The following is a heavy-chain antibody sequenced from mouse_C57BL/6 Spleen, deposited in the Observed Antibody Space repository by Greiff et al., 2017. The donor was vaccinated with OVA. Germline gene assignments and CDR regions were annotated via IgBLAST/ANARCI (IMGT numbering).Heavy chain of an antibody. D-gene: IGHD1-1*01. Sequence: VKLVESGPGLVAPSQSLSITCTVSGFSLTSYGVHWVRQPPGKGLEWLVVIWSDGSTTYNSALKSRLSISKDKSKSQVFLKRNSLQTDDTAMYYCARHLGGSSYVYAMDYWGQGTSVTVSS. CDR2: IWSDGST. V-gene: IGHV2-6-1*01. J-gene: IGHJ4*01. CDR1: GFSLTSYG. CDR3: ARHLGGSSYVYAMDY.